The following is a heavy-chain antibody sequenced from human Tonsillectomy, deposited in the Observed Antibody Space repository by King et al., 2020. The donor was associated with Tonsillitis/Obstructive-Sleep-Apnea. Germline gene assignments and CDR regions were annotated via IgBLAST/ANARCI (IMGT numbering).Heavy chain of an antibody. D-gene: IGHD4-17*01. V-gene: IGHV4-39*01. Sequence: QLQESGPGLVKPSETLSLTCTVSGVSIPSNTYYWGWIRQPPGKGLEWIASFSYSGSTYYNPSLQSRVTISVDTSKNQFSLRLSSVTATDTAVYYCAGHLTTDYFDYWGQGTLVAVSS. CDR1: GVSIPSNTYY. J-gene: IGHJ4*02. CDR2: FSYSGST. CDR3: AGHLTTDYFDY.